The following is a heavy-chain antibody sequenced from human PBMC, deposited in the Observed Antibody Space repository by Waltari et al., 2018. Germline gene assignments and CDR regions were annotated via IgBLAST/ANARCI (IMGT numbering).Heavy chain of an antibody. CDR1: GFPFRAYA. D-gene: IGHD1-26*01. CDR2: VSYDGSHT. CDR3: AKDHSGNDFFFFDH. Sequence: QVQLVESGGGVVQPGRSLTVSCAASGFPFRAYAMHWVRQAPGKGLEWVASVSYDGSHTYYGDSVRGRFTISRDNSKNTLHLQMNSLRGDDTAVYYCAKDHSGNDFFFFDHWGQGTLVIVSP. V-gene: IGHV3-30*18. J-gene: IGHJ4*02.